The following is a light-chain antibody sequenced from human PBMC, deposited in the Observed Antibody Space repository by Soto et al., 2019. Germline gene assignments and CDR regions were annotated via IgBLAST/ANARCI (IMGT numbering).Light chain of an antibody. CDR3: QQYDNWPWT. J-gene: IGKJ1*01. CDR2: GAS. Sequence: EIVMTQSPATLSVSPGGRATLSCRASQSISDTLAWYQQKPGQAPRLLIHGASTRAPGFPARFSGSGSGTDFTLTISSLQSEDFAVYYCQQYDNWPWTVGQGTKV. V-gene: IGKV3-15*01. CDR1: QSISDT.